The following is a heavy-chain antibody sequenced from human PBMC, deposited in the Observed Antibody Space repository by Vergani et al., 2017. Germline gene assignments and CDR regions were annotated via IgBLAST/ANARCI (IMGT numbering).Heavy chain of an antibody. CDR1: GFTFSSYG. J-gene: IGHJ6*02. V-gene: IGHV3-30*18. Sequence: QVKLVESGGGVVQPGRSLRLSCAASGFTFSSYGMHWVRQAPGKGLEWVAVISYDGSNKYYADSVKGRFTISRDNSKNTLYLQMNSLRAEDTAVYYCAKGGWYNYYYGMDVWGQGTTVTVSS. CDR3: AKGGWYNYYYGMDV. CDR2: ISYDGSNK. D-gene: IGHD6-19*01.